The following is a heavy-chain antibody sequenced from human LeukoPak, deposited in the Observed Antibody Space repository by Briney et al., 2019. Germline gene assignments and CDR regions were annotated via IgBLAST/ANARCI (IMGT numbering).Heavy chain of an antibody. CDR3: AKDLKGSGWLYYFDY. Sequence: KSGGSLRLSCAASGFTFSTYAMSWVRQAPGKGLEWVSAISGSGGSTYYGDSVKGRFTISRDNSKNTLYLQMDSLRAEDTAVYYCAKDLKGSGWLYYFDYWGQGTLVTVSS. V-gene: IGHV3-23*01. D-gene: IGHD6-19*01. CDR1: GFTFSTYA. J-gene: IGHJ4*02. CDR2: ISGSGGST.